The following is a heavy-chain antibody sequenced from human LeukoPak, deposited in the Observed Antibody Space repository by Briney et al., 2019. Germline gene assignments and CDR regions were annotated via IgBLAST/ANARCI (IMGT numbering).Heavy chain of an antibody. V-gene: IGHV4-38-2*01. D-gene: IGHD3-10*01. Sequence: SETLSLTCAVSGYSISSGYYWGWIRQPPGKGLEWIGSMHQSGSSYYNPSLKSRVTISVDTSKNQFSPKPRSVTAADTAVYYCARNTMIRGVIINWFDPWGQGTLVTVSS. CDR2: MHQSGSS. CDR1: GYSISSGYY. CDR3: ARNTMIRGVIINWFDP. J-gene: IGHJ5*02.